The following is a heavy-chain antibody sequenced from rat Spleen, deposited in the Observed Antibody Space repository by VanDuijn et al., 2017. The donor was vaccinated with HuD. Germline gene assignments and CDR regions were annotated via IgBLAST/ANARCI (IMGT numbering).Heavy chain of an antibody. CDR3: TRHHYDGYYHGPVFGVMDA. CDR2: ISSGGGGI. J-gene: IGHJ4*01. D-gene: IGHD1-12*03. Sequence: EVQLVESGGGLLQPGRSLKLSCAASGFTFSSFPMAWVRQAPKKGLEWVASISSGGGGIYYTDSVKGRFTISRDNAKSTLYLQMDSLRSEDTASYYCTRHHYDGYYHGPVFGVMDAWGRGASVTVSS. CDR1: GFTFSSFP. V-gene: IGHV5S23*01.